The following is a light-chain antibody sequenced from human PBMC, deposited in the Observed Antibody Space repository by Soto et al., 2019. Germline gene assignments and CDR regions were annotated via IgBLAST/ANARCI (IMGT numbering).Light chain of an antibody. Sequence: EVVMTQSPATLSVSPGEGATLSCRASQSVNNNLAWFQQRPGQAPRLLIYAASTRATGIPDRVSGSGSGTEFTLSISDLHSEDSAIYYCQQYDNCPMYTFGQGTKLETK. V-gene: IGKV3-15*01. J-gene: IGKJ2*01. CDR3: QQYDNCPMYT. CDR2: AAS. CDR1: QSVNNN.